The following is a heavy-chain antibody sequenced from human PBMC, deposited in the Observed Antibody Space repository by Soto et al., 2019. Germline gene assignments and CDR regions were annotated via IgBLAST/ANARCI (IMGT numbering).Heavy chain of an antibody. CDR3: ASTNWNYAYYYGMDV. CDR2: IYTSGST. CDR1: GGSISSYY. V-gene: IGHV4-4*07. J-gene: IGHJ6*02. D-gene: IGHD1-7*01. Sequence: SETLSLTCTVSGGSISSYYWSWIRQPAGKGLEWIGRIYTSGSTNYNPSLKSRVTMSVDTSKNQFSLKLSPVTAADTAVYYCASTNWNYAYYYGMDVWGQGTTVTVSS.